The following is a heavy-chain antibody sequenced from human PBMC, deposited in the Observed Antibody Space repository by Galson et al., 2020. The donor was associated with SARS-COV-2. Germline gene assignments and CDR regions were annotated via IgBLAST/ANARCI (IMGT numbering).Heavy chain of an antibody. J-gene: IGHJ4*02. CDR2: ISYDGSHQ. Sequence: GGSLRLSCAASGFTFSSYAMHWVRQAPGKGLEWVAVISYDGSHQYSANSVKGRFTISRDNSKNTLYLQMNSLRTEDTAVYYCAKTKNSGWYGGLDSWGQGTLVTVSS. CDR1: GFTFSSYA. D-gene: IGHD6-19*01. CDR3: AKTKNSGWYGGLDS. V-gene: IGHV3-30*18.